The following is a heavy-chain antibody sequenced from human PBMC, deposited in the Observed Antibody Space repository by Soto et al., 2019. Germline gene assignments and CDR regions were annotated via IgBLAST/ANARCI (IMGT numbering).Heavy chain of an antibody. CDR1: GGSISSSSYY. CDR3: ARPSTTGTTVGDY. CDR2: IYYSGST. J-gene: IGHJ4*02. Sequence: QLQLQESGPGLVKPSETLSLTCTVSGGSISSSSYYWGWIRQPPGKGLEWSGSIYYSGSTYYNPSLNSRVTISVDTSKNQFSLKLSSVTAADTAVYYCARPSTTGTTVGDYWGQGTLVTVSS. D-gene: IGHD1-1*01. V-gene: IGHV4-39*01.